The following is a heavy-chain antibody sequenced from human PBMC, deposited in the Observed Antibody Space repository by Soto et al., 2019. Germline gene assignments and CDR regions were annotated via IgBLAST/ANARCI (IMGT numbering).Heavy chain of an antibody. D-gene: IGHD2-15*01. CDR3: ASVVVVAATIGTDAFDI. J-gene: IGHJ3*02. Sequence: ASVKVSCKASGYTLTSYAIQWVRQAPGQRLEWMGWINAGNGNTKYSQKFQGRVTITRDTSTSTAYMELSSLRSEDTAVYYCASVVVVAATIGTDAFDIWGQGTMVTVSS. CDR1: GYTLTSYA. CDR2: INAGNGNT. V-gene: IGHV1-3*01.